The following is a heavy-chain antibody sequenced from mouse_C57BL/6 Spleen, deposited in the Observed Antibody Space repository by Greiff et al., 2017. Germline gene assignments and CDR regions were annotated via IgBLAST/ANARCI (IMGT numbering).Heavy chain of an antibody. CDR2: IDPSDSET. Sequence: QVQLQQPGAELVRPGSSVKLSCKASGYTFTSYWMHWVKQRPIQGLEWIGNIDPSDSETHYNQKFKDKATLTVDKSSSTAYMQLSSLTSEDSAVYYCARLLLRYQLEAMDYWGQGTSVTVSS. D-gene: IGHD1-1*01. CDR1: GYTFTSYW. CDR3: ARLLLRYQLEAMDY. J-gene: IGHJ4*01. V-gene: IGHV1-52*01.